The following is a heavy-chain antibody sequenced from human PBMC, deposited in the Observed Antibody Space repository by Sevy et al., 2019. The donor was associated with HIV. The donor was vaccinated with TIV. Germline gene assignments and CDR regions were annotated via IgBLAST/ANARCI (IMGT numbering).Heavy chain of an antibody. V-gene: IGHV3-21*01. CDR3: ARGRRPTQELRYCSSTSCPIGAFDI. CDR1: GFTFSSYS. CDR2: ISSSSSYI. J-gene: IGHJ3*02. Sequence: GGSLRLSCAASGFTFSSYSMSWVRQAPGKGLEWVSSISSSSSYIYYADSVKGRFTISRDNAKNSLYLQMNSLRAEDTAVYYCARGRRPTQELRYCSSTSCPIGAFDIWGQGTMVTVSS. D-gene: IGHD2-2*01.